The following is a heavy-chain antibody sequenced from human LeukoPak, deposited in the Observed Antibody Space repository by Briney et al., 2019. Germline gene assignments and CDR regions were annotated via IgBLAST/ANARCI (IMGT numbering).Heavy chain of an antibody. D-gene: IGHD4-17*01. CDR1: GGSISSSSYY. J-gene: IGHJ6*03. V-gene: IGHV4-39*07. CDR3: ARGPSGDYGVDYYYMDV. Sequence: PSETLSLTCTVSGGSISSSSYYWGWIRQPPGKGLEWIGSIYYSGSTYYNPSLKSRVTISVDLSKHQFSLKLTSLTAADTAVYYCARGPSGDYGVDYYYMDVWGKGTTVTISS. CDR2: IYYSGST.